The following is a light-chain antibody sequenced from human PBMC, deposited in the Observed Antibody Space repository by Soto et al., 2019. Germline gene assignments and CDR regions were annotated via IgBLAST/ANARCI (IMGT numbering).Light chain of an antibody. V-gene: IGKV4-1*01. CDR2: WAS. CDR1: QSVLYSSSLKNY. CDR3: HQYYSSPQT. J-gene: IGKJ1*01. Sequence: DIVMTQSPDSLAVSLGERVTINCKSSQSVLYSSSLKNYLGWYQHKPGQPPKLLIKWASTRESGVPDRFSGSGSGTDFTLTISSLQAEDVAVYYCHQYYSSPQTFGQGTKVEIK.